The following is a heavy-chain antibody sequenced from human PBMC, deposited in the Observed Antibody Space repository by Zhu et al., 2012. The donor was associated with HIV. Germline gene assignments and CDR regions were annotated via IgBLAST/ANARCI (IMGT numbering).Heavy chain of an antibody. J-gene: IGHJ3*01. CDR1: GGTISSSSSF. V-gene: IGHV4-39*01. D-gene: IGHD6-19*01. CDR3: ANTRTSGWYSYAFHV. CDR2: IYYGGST. Sequence: QVQLHESGPGLVKPSETLSLTCTVSGGTISSSSSFWAWIRQTPGKGLEWIGSIYYGGSTHYNPSLKSRLTISVDTSKNQFSPKLSSVTAADTALYYCANTRTSGWYSYAFHVWGQGTMVTVSS.